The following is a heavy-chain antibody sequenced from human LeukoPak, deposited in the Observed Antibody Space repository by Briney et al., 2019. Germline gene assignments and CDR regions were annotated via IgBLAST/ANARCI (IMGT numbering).Heavy chain of an antibody. CDR1: GGSVSSDSYY. D-gene: IGHD3-10*01. V-gene: IGHV4-61*01. CDR2: IYDSGST. Sequence: SETLSLTCTVSGGSVSSDSYYWSWIRQPPEKGLEGFGYIYDSGSTDYNPSLKSRVTISVDTSKNPFSLRLSSVTAADTAVYYCARDFSLVRGTHYYVMDVWGQGTTVTVAS. CDR3: ARDFSLVRGTHYYVMDV. J-gene: IGHJ6*02.